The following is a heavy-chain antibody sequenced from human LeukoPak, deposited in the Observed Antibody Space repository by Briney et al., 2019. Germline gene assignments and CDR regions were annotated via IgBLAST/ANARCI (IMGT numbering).Heavy chain of an antibody. CDR2: ISHSGST. D-gene: IGHD1-1*01. CDR3: ASVELATTNFDY. CDR1: GGSFSGHY. V-gene: IGHV4-34*01. J-gene: IGHJ4*02. Sequence: PSETLSLTCAVYGGSFSGHYWSWIRQPTGKGLEWIGEISHSGSTNYNPSLKSRVTISVDTSKSEFSLKVNSVSAADTAVYYCASVELATTNFDYWGQGALVTVSS.